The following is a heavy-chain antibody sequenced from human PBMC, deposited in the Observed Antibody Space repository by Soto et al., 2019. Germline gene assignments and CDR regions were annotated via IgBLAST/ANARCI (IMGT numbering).Heavy chain of an antibody. J-gene: IGHJ5*02. D-gene: IGHD6-6*01. CDR3: ARETGSSSSRWFDP. V-gene: IGHV4-34*01. CDR2: INHSGST. Sequence: SETLSLTCAVYGGSFSGYYWSWIRQPPGKGLEWIGEINHSGSTNYNPSLKSRVTISVDTSKNQFSLKLSSVTAADTAVYYCARETGSSSSRWFDPWGQGTLVTVSS. CDR1: GGSFSGYY.